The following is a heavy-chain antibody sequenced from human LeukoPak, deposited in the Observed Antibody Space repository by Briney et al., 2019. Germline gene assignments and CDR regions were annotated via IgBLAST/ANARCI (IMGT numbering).Heavy chain of an antibody. CDR3: ASQGMVTYNWFDP. V-gene: IGHV1-46*01. Sequence: ASVKVSCKPSGYTFTSFYMHWVRQAPGQGLDWMGVINPRSGSTTYAQKFQGRVTMTRDMSTSTVYMELSRLRSDDTAVYYCASQGMVTYNWFDPWGQGTLVTVSS. CDR2: INPRSGST. J-gene: IGHJ5*02. D-gene: IGHD4-23*01. CDR1: GYTFTSFY.